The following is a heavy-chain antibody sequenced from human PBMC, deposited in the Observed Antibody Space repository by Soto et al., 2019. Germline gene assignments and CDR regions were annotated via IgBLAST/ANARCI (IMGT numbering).Heavy chain of an antibody. J-gene: IGHJ1*01. Sequence: QVPLLQSATEVKRSGSSVRVSCTASGLAFRNNIFNWVRQAPGQGLEWLGEIIPLSDSTTYAPRFQGRVTITADESSATAYVELDSLRPDDTAVYYCAARLWIGQSLSAVEHWGQGTLVAVSS. D-gene: IGHD3-16*02. CDR3: AARLWIGQSLSAVEH. V-gene: IGHV1-69*01. CDR1: GLAFRNNI. CDR2: IIPLSDST.